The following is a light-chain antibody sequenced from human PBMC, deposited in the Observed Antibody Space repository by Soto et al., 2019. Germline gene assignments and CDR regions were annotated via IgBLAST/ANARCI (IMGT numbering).Light chain of an antibody. J-gene: IGKJ2*01. V-gene: IGKV3-20*01. CDR1: ETIGRAY. CDR3: QQYATSPFT. CDR2: GTS. Sequence: IVLTQSPGTVSLSPGERATLSCRASETIGRAYFAWYQHRPGRTPRLVLSGTSNRAAGIPDRFGGSGSGADFTLTISGVEPEDSAVYYCQQYATSPFTFGQGTKLEIK.